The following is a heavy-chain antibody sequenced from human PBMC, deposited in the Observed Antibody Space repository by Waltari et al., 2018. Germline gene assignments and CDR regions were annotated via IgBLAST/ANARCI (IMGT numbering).Heavy chain of an antibody. CDR2: ISGGGGIP. J-gene: IGHJ4*02. Sequence: EVQLVESGGGLVQPGGSLRLPCAASGFTFSSYAMSWVRQAPGKGLVWVSAISGGGGIPSYADSVKGRLTISRDNSKNTLYLQMNSLRAEDTAVYYCAKVVDPGVAYYFDYWGQGTLVTVSS. CDR3: AKVVDPGVAYYFDY. V-gene: IGHV3-23*04. D-gene: IGHD3-10*01. CDR1: GFTFSSYA.